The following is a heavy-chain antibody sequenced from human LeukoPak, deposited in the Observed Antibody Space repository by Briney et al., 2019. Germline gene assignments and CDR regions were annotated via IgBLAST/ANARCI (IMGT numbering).Heavy chain of an antibody. CDR1: GFTFSSYG. J-gene: IGHJ5*02. CDR2: IRYDGSNK. D-gene: IGHD6-13*01. CDR3: AKDRELYSSTNWFDP. Sequence: GGSLRLSCAASGFTFSSYGMHWVRQAPGKGLEWVAFIRYDGSNKYYADSVKGRFTISRDNSKNTLYLQMNSLRAEDTAVHYCAKDRELYSSTNWFDPWGQGTLVTVSS. V-gene: IGHV3-30*02.